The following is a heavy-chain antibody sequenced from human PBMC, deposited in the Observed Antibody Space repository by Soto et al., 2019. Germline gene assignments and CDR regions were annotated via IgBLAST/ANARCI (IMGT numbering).Heavy chain of an antibody. CDR1: GGSISSSSYY. V-gene: IGHV4-39*01. CDR2: IYYSGST. D-gene: IGHD1-26*01. CDR3: ARRRSGGSLFDY. Sequence: QLQLQESGPGLVKPSETLSLTCTVSGGSISSSSYYWGWIRQPPGKGLEWIGSIYYSGSTYYNPSLKSRVTISVDTSKNQFSLKLSSVTAADTAVYYCARRRSGGSLFDYWGQGTLVTVSS. J-gene: IGHJ4*02.